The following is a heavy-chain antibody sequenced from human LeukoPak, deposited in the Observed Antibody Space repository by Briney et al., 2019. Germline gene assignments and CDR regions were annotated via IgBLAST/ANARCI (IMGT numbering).Heavy chain of an antibody. CDR3: ARDQAYYDILSLYYYYYMDV. CDR1: GFTFSSYW. D-gene: IGHD3-9*01. Sequence: GGSLRLSCAASGFTFSSYWMSWVRQAPGKGLEWVANIKQDGSEKYYVDSVKGRFTISRDNAKNSLYLQMNSLRAEDTAVYYCARDQAYYDILSLYYYYYMDVWGKGTTVTDSS. CDR2: IKQDGSEK. J-gene: IGHJ6*03. V-gene: IGHV3-7*01.